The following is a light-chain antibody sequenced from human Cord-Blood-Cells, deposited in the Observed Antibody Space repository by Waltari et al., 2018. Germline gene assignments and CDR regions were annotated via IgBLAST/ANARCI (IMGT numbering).Light chain of an antibody. Sequence: DIQLNQSPSFLSASVGDRVTITCRASQGISSYLAWNQQKPGKAPKLLIYAASTLQSGVPSRFSGSGSGTEFTLTISSLQPEDFATYYCQQLNSYPYTFGQGTKLEIK. J-gene: IGKJ2*01. CDR1: QGISSY. CDR3: QQLNSYPYT. V-gene: IGKV1-9*01. CDR2: AAS.